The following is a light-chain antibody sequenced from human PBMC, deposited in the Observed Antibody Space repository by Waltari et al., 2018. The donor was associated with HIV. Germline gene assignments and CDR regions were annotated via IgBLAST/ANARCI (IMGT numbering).Light chain of an antibody. J-gene: IGKJ1*01. CDR3: QQSHSPLLP. CDR2: ASS. Sequence: IQMTQSTSSLSAPVGDRVTITCRSSQNIDMNLCWYQQKPGKAPKLLIYASSSLLDGVPSRFSGSGSATQFTLTISSLQPDDFATYHCQQSHSPLLPFGQGTKVEL. CDR1: QNIDMN. V-gene: IGKV1-39*01.